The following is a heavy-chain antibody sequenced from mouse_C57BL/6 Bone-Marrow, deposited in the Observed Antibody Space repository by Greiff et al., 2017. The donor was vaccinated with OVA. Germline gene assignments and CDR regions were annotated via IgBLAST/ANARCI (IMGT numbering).Heavy chain of an antibody. D-gene: IGHD4-1*01. J-gene: IGHJ1*03. CDR3: ASGFDV. V-gene: IGHV1-54*01. Sequence: QVQLKEPGAELVRPGTSVKVSCKASGYAFTNYLIEWVKQRPGQGLEWIGVINPGSGGTNYNEKFKGKATLTADKSSSTAYMQLSSLTSVCSAFYFYASGFDVWGTGTTVTVSS. CDR2: INPGSGGT. CDR1: GYAFTNYL.